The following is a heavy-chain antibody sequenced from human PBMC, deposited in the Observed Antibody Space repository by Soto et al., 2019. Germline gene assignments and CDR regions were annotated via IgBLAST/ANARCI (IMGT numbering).Heavy chain of an antibody. V-gene: IGHV3-21*01. J-gene: IGHJ6*02. D-gene: IGHD4-17*01. CDR2: ISSSSTYI. Sequence: PGGSLRLSCAASGFTFGSYSMNWVRQAPGKGLEWVSSISSSSTYIDYVDSVKGRFSISRDNAKTSLYLQMDSLRAEDTAVYYCMGGDYDNYSYFGLDVWGQGTTVTVSS. CDR1: GFTFGSYS. CDR3: MGGDYDNYSYFGLDV.